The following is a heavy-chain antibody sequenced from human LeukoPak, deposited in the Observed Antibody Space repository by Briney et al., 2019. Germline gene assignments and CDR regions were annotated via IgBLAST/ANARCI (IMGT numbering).Heavy chain of an antibody. J-gene: IGHJ4*02. CDR2: IDPSDSYT. D-gene: IGHD6-13*01. Sequence: GESLKISCKGSGHSFTSYWISWVRQMPGKGLEWMGRIDPSDSYTNYSPSFQGHVTISADKSISTAYLQWSSLKASDTAMYFCARQAGIAAAGDYWGQGTLVTVSS. V-gene: IGHV5-10-1*01. CDR1: GHSFTSYW. CDR3: ARQAGIAAAGDY.